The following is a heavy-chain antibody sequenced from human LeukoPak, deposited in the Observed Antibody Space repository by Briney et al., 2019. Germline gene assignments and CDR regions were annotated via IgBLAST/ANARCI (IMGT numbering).Heavy chain of an antibody. CDR2: ISSSGSTI. CDR3: ARDPGSEAFDI. V-gene: IGHV3-48*01. Sequence: PGGSLRLSCAASGFTFGSYEMNWVRQAPGKGLEWVSYISSSGSTIYYADSVKGRFTISRDNSKNTLYLQMNSLRAEDTAVYYCARDPGSEAFDIWGQGTMVTVSS. D-gene: IGHD2-15*01. J-gene: IGHJ3*02. CDR1: GFTFGSYE.